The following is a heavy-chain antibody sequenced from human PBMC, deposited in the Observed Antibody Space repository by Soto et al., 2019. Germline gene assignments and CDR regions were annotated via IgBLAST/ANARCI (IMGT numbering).Heavy chain of an antibody. V-gene: IGHV4-34*01. J-gene: IGHJ4*02. Sequence: QVQLQQWGAGLLKPSETLSLTCAVYGGSFSGYYWSWIRQPPGKGLEWIGEINHSGSTNYNPSLKSRVTISVDTSKNQFSLKLSSVTAADTAVYYCARATPFYDYVWGSYRLDYWGQGTLVTVSS. CDR3: ARATPFYDYVWGSYRLDY. CDR1: GGSFSGYY. CDR2: INHSGST. D-gene: IGHD3-16*02.